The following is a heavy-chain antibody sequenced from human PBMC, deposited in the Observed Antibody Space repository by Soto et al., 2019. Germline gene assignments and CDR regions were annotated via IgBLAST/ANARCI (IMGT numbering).Heavy chain of an antibody. CDR1: GGTFSSYT. V-gene: IGHV1-69*02. Sequence: QVQLVQSGAEVKKPGSSVKVSCKASGGTFSSYTISWVRQAPGQGLEWMGRIIPILGIANYAQKFQGRVTITADKSTSTAYMELSSLRSEDTAVYYCARVGVRSSDWYFDLWGRGTLVTVSS. D-gene: IGHD1-26*01. J-gene: IGHJ2*01. CDR2: IIPILGIA. CDR3: ARVGVRSSDWYFDL.